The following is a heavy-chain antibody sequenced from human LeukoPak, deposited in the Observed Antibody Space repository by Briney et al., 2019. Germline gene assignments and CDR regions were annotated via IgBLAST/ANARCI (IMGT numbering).Heavy chain of an antibody. CDR1: GFTFINYA. Sequence: GGSLRLSCAASGFTFINYAMTWVRQAPGKGLEWVSAISGSGSNTYYADSVKGRFTISRDNSKNTLYLQMNSLGVEDTAIYYCGPSLGELSQSSLFDYWGQGTLVTVSS. J-gene: IGHJ4*02. V-gene: IGHV3-23*01. D-gene: IGHD3-16*02. CDR3: GPSLGELSQSSLFDY. CDR2: ISGSGSNT.